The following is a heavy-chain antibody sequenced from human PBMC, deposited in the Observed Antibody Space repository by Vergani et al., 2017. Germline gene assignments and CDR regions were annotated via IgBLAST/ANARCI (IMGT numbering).Heavy chain of an antibody. CDR1: GFTFSSYS. Sequence: EVQLVESGGGLVQPGGSLRLSCAASGFTFSSYSMNWVRQAPGKGLEWVSYISSSSSTIYYADSVKGRFTISRDNAKNSLYLQMNSLRAKDTAVYYCARDYYYYMDVWGKGTTVTVSS. CDR2: ISSSSSTI. CDR3: ARDYYYYMDV. V-gene: IGHV3-48*01. J-gene: IGHJ6*03.